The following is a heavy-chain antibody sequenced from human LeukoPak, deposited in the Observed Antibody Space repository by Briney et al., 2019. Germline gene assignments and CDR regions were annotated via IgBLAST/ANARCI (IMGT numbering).Heavy chain of an antibody. V-gene: IGHV1-69*13. CDR1: GGTFSSYA. CDR2: IIPIFGTA. Sequence: ASVKVSCKASGGTFSSYAISWVRQAPGQGLEWMGGIIPIFGTANYAQKFQGRVTITPDESTSTAYMELSSLRSEDTAVYYCARSREMATILDAFDIWGQGTMVTVSS. J-gene: IGHJ3*02. CDR3: ARSREMATILDAFDI. D-gene: IGHD5-24*01.